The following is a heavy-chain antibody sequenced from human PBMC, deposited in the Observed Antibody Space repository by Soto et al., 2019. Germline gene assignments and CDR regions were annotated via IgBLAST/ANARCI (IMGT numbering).Heavy chain of an antibody. D-gene: IGHD1-26*01. V-gene: IGHV2-5*01. Sequence: QITLKESGPTLVKPTQTLTVTCTFSGFSLSTSGAGVGWIRQSPGKAPEWLALVSWKDEKRYNPGLKSRLTITEDTSKHQVVLTMTDLDPVDTATYFCAHRYGGNYYRWYFDTWGQGTLVTVSS. CDR3: AHRYGGNYYRWYFDT. J-gene: IGHJ4*02. CDR2: VSWKDEK. CDR1: GFSLSTSGAG.